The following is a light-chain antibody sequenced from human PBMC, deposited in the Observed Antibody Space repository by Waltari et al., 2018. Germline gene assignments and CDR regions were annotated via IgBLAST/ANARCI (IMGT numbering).Light chain of an antibody. V-gene: IGLV2-14*03. CDR3: SSYTTSGGLL. Sequence: SVLTQPASVSGSPGQSITISCRGTDNDIATYDYVSWYQQHPGQVPKIILNDWVLRPSGVSSRFSGSKSGNTATLTLFGLQAEDEADYYCSSYTTSGGLLFGGGTKLT. CDR2: DWV. CDR1: DNDIATYDY. J-gene: IGLJ2*01.